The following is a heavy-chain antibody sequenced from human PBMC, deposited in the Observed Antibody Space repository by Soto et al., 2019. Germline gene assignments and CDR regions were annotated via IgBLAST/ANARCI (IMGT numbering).Heavy chain of an antibody. CDR1: GYTLTELS. CDR2: FDPEDGET. J-gene: IGHJ3*02. D-gene: IGHD3-22*01. V-gene: IGHV1-24*01. Sequence: GALVKVSCKVSGYTLTELSMHWVRQAPGKGLEWMGGFDPEDGETIYAQKFQGRVTMTEDTSTDTAYMELSSLRSEDTAVYYCATPDSSGYDAFDIWGQGTMVTVSS. CDR3: ATPDSSGYDAFDI.